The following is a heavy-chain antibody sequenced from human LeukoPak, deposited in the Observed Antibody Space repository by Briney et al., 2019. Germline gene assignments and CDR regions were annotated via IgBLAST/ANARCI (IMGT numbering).Heavy chain of an antibody. CDR3: AGHILGGNFDS. J-gene: IGHJ4*02. Sequence: PSETLSLTCPVSGDSISDYYWSWIRQPPGKGLEWIGYISYSGNTNYNPSLKSQVTISFDTSNNQFSLKLTSVTAADSAVYYCAGHILGGNFDSWGQGTLVTVSS. V-gene: IGHV4-59*08. D-gene: IGHD4-23*01. CDR2: ISYSGNT. CDR1: GDSISDYY.